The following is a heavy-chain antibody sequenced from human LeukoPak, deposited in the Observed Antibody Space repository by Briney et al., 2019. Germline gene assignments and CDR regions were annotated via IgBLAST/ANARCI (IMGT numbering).Heavy chain of an antibody. Sequence: ASVKVSCKASGYTFTGYYMHWVRQAPGQGLEWMGRINPNSGGTTYAQKFQGRVTITRDTSISTAYMELSRLRSDDTAVYYCARVLYYYDSSGYSDLGYWGQGTLVTVSS. V-gene: IGHV1-2*06. D-gene: IGHD3-22*01. CDR2: INPNSGGT. J-gene: IGHJ4*02. CDR3: ARVLYYYDSSGYSDLGY. CDR1: GYTFTGYY.